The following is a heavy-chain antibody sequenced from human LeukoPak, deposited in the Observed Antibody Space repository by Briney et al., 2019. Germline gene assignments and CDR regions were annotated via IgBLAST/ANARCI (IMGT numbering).Heavy chain of an antibody. D-gene: IGHD6-13*01. Sequence: SQTLSLTCTVSGGSISSGSYYWSWIRQPAGKGLEWLGRIYTSGSTNYNPSLKSRVTISVDTSKNQFSLKLSSVTAADTAVYYCARVGGIAAADKYYFDYWGQGTLVTVSS. CDR2: IYTSGST. V-gene: IGHV4-61*02. CDR1: GGSISSGSYY. J-gene: IGHJ4*02. CDR3: ARVGGIAAADKYYFDY.